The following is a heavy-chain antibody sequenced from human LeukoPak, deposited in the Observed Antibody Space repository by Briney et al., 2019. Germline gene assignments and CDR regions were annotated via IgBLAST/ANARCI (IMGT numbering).Heavy chain of an antibody. CDR1: GFTFTTSA. CDR3: ARIHLFLDRGLVRGVDF. CDR2: ISDSARNA. Sequence: GGSLRLSCAASGFTFTTSAMSWVRQAPGKGLEWVSGISDSARNAYYADSVKGRFTISRDNSRNTLFLQMDSLRAEDTAVYYCARIHLFLDRGLVRGVDFWGQGTLVSVSS. V-gene: IGHV3-23*01. J-gene: IGHJ4*02. D-gene: IGHD3-10*01.